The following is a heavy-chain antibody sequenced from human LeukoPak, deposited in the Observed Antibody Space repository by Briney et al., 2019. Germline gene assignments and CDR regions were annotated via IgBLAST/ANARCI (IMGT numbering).Heavy chain of an antibody. CDR1: GGSVSGYY. CDR3: ARHWVLTGYENWFDP. D-gene: IGHD5-12*01. V-gene: IGHV4-4*09. CDR2: IYTSGT. Sequence: SETLSLTCTVSGGSVSGYYWSWIRQPPGKGLERIGYIYTSGTKYNPSLESRVTISLDTSKNQFSLSLTSVTAADTAVYYCARHWVLTGYENWFDPWGQGTLVTVSS. J-gene: IGHJ5*02.